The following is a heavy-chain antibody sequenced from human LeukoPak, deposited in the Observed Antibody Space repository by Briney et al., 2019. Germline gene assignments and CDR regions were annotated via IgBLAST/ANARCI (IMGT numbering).Heavy chain of an antibody. CDR3: ARDIIAAAGLYYFDY. CDR1: GYTFTSYD. Sequence: ASVKVSCKASGYTFTSYDINWVRQAPGQGLEWMGWIGTYNGNTDYSQKLQGRVTMTTDTSTSTAYMELWSLRSDDTAVYYCARDIIAAAGLYYFDYWGQGTLVTVSS. D-gene: IGHD6-13*01. CDR2: IGTYNGNT. J-gene: IGHJ4*02. V-gene: IGHV1-18*01.